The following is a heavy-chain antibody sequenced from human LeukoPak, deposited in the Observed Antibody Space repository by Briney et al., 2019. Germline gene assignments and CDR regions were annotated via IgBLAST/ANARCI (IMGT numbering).Heavy chain of an antibody. CDR1: GFSFSDSA. V-gene: IGHV3-73*01. D-gene: IGHD3-22*01. CDR3: TRHVIESTSEVC. J-gene: IGHJ4*02. Sequence: SGGSLRLSCAASGFSFSDSAVHWVRQASGKGLEWVGRTRTKDKNYATAYGASMTGRFTISRDDSKSTAYLQMNSLQTEDTAVYYCTRHVIESTSEVCWGQGTLVTVSS. CDR2: TRTKDKNYAT.